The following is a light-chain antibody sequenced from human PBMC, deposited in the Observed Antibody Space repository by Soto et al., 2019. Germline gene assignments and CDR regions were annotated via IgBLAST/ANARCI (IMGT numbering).Light chain of an antibody. V-gene: IGLV2-14*01. CDR3: SSYTSNTTRV. CDR1: SSDVGGYNF. CDR2: EIS. Sequence: QSALTQPASVSGSPGQAITISCTGTSSDVGGYNFVSWYQQYPGKAPKLMIFEISDRPSGVSNRFSGSKSGNMASLTISGLQAEDEADYYCSSYTSNTTRVFGGGTKLTVL. J-gene: IGLJ3*02.